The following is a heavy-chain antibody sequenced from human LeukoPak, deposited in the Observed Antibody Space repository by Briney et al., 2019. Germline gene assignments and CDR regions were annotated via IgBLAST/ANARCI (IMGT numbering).Heavy chain of an antibody. CDR2: ISGSGGST. J-gene: IGHJ6*03. CDR3: AKGSSGTPPYYYYMDV. CDR1: GFTFDDYG. V-gene: IGHV3-23*01. Sequence: GGSLRLSCAASGFTFDDYGMSWVRQAPGKGLEWVSAISGSGGSTYYAGSVKGRFTISRDNSKNTLYLQMNSLRAEDTAVYYCAKGSSGTPPYYYYMDVWGKGTTVTVSS. D-gene: IGHD6-6*01.